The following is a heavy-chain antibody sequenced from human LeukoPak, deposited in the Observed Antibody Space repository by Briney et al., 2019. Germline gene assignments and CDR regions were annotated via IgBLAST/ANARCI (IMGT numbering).Heavy chain of an antibody. D-gene: IGHD3-10*01. V-gene: IGHV1-8*01. CDR1: GHAFTSYD. CDR2: MNPNSGNT. CDR3: ARGLDGSGLDY. J-gene: IGHJ4*02. Sequence: ASVKVSFKASGHAFTSYDINWVRQATGQGLEWMGWMNPNSGNTGYAQKFQGRVTMTRNTSISTAYMELSSLRSEDTAVYYCARGLDGSGLDYWGQGTLVTASS.